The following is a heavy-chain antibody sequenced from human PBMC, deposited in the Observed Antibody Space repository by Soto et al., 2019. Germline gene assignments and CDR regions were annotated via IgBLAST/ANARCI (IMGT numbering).Heavy chain of an antibody. D-gene: IGHD6-6*01. CDR3: ARLIAAPLSRYYYGMDV. CDR2: ISAYNGNT. Sequence: ASVKVSCKASGYTFTSYGISWVRQAPGQGLEWMGWISAYNGNTNYAQKLQGQVTISADKSISTAYLQWSSLKASDTAMYYCARLIAAPLSRYYYGMDVWGQGTTVTVSS. V-gene: IGHV1-18*01. J-gene: IGHJ6*02. CDR1: GYTFTSYG.